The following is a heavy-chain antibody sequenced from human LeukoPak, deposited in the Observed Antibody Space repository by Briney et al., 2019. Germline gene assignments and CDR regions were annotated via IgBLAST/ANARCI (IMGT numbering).Heavy chain of an antibody. CDR3: ATEAGLQSRTLGY. Sequence: PSETLSLTYAVYGGSFSGYYWSWIRQPAGKGLEWIGRIYTSGSTNYNPSLKSRVTMSVDTSKNQFSLKLSSVTAADTAVYYCATEAGLQSRTLGYWGQGTLVTVSS. CDR1: GGSFSGYY. D-gene: IGHD4-11*01. V-gene: IGHV4-4*07. CDR2: IYTSGST. J-gene: IGHJ4*02.